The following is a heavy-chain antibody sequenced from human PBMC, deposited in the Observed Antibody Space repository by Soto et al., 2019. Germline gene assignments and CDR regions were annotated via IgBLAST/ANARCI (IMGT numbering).Heavy chain of an antibody. CDR3: AKGFFGMVRGVILSYFDY. CDR1: GFTFDDYA. CDR2: ISWNSGSI. Sequence: PGGFLRLSCAASGFTFDDYAMHWVRQAPEKGLEWVSGISWNSGSIGYADSVKGLFTISRDNAKNSLYLQMNSLRAEDTALYYCAKGFFGMVRGVILSYFDYWGQGTLVTVSS. V-gene: IGHV3-9*01. D-gene: IGHD3-10*01. J-gene: IGHJ4*02.